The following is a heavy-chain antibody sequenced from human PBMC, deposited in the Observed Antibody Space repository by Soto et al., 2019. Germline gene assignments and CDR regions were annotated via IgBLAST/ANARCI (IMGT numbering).Heavy chain of an antibody. CDR2: MNXNSGNK. CDR1: GCTFTSYD. D-gene: IGHD3-16*01. CDR3: AREGVRGMEV. Sequence: XSVKVSCKASGCTFTSYDVNWVRQATGQGIEWXGWMNXNSGNKGYEQXXQGRVNMXXNTYISTAYMELSRLRSEDTAVYYCAREGVRGMEVWGQGNTVTVSS. V-gene: IGHV1-8*01. J-gene: IGHJ6*02.